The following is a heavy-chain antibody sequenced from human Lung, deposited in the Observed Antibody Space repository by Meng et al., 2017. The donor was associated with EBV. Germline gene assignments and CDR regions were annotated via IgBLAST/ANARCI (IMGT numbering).Heavy chain of an antibody. V-gene: IGHV4-34*02. D-gene: IGHD2-15*01. J-gene: IGHJ4*02. Sequence: QARLQRCGAGPLKPSATRSFACAVSGGSFRGYYRSWIRQSPERGLEWTGEINHSGHTNYNPSLKSRVTISVDTSKNQFSLNLSSVTAADTAVYYCAVTRYCSGGSCFDYWGQGTLVTVSS. CDR1: GGSFRGYY. CDR3: AVTRYCSGGSCFDY. CDR2: INHSGHT.